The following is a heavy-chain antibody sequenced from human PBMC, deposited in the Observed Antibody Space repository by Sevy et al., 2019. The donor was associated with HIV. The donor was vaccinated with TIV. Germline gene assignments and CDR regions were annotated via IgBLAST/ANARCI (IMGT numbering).Heavy chain of an antibody. V-gene: IGHV3-33*01. Sequence: GGSLRLSCAASGFTFSSNGIHWVRQAPGKGLEWVAVIWYDGSNKYYADSVKGRFTISRDNSKNTLYLKMNSLRAEDTAVYYCARDRNVVVPAADAIDYWGQGTLVTVSS. J-gene: IGHJ4*02. D-gene: IGHD2-2*01. CDR1: GFTFSSNG. CDR3: ARDRNVVVPAADAIDY. CDR2: IWYDGSNK.